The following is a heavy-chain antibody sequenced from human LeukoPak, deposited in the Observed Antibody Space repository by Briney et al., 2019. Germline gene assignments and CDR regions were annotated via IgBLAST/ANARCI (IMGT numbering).Heavy chain of an antibody. Sequence: GGSLRLSCAASAFTFSSYGINWVRQAPGRGLEWVSYISSSSSTITYADSVKGRFTISRDNAKNSLYLQMNSLRAEDTAVYYCAREAPAFDIWGEGTKVIVSS. CDR1: AFTFSSYG. J-gene: IGHJ3*02. CDR3: AREAPAFDI. CDR2: ISSSSSTI. V-gene: IGHV3-48*01.